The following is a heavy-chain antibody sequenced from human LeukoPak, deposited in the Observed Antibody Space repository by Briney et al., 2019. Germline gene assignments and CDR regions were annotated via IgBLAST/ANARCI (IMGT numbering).Heavy chain of an antibody. Sequence: PSETLSLTCAVSGGSITGYYWSWIRQPPGKGLEYIGYIYSSGITNYNPSLKSRVTISVDTSKNQFSLKLSSVTAADTAVYFCARRSGSGSNNYFDPWGQGTLVTVSS. J-gene: IGHJ5*02. D-gene: IGHD3-10*01. V-gene: IGHV4-4*09. CDR2: IYSSGIT. CDR1: GGSITGYY. CDR3: ARRSGSGSNNYFDP.